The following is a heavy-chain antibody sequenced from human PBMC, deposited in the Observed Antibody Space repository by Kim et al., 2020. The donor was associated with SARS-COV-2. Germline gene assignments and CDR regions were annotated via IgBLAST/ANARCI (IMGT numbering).Heavy chain of an antibody. D-gene: IGHD6-13*01. J-gene: IGHJ4*02. Sequence: FQGRVTITADESTSTAYMELSSLRSEDTAVYYCARDEIIDRAAAGSSFDYWGQGTLVTVSS. CDR3: ARDEIIDRAAAGSSFDY. V-gene: IGHV1-69*01.